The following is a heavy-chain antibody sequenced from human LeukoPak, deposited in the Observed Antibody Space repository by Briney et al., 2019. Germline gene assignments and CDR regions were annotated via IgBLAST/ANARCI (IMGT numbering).Heavy chain of an antibody. CDR3: TLVVITNTRLY. V-gene: IGHV1-18*01. CDR2: ISAYNGNT. D-gene: IGHD3-22*01. Sequence: ASVKVSCKASGYTFTSYGISWVRQAPGQGLEWMGWISAYNGNTNYAQKLQGRVTMTTDTSASTAYMELRSLRSDDTAVYYCTLVVITNTRLYWGQGTLVTVSS. CDR1: GYTFTSYG. J-gene: IGHJ4*02.